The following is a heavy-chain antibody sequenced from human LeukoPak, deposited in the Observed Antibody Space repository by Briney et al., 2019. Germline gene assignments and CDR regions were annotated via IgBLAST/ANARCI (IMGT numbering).Heavy chain of an antibody. CDR3: ARGRWDVRFQY. CDR1: GGSFSDDY. CDR2: INHTGGT. J-gene: IGHJ1*01. Sequence: SETLSLTCAVYGGSFSDDYWSWIRQSPGEGLEWIGEINHTGGTNYNPSLKSRVTISQDRSKNQFFLKLYFVTAADTALYFCARGRWDVRFQYWGQGTLVTVSS. V-gene: IGHV4-34*01. D-gene: IGHD4-23*01.